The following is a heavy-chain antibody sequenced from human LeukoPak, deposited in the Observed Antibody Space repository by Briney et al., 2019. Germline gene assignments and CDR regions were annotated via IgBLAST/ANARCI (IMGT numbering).Heavy chain of an antibody. CDR3: ARVIVGATTPLDPYYYYGMDV. V-gene: IGHV4-59*01. J-gene: IGHJ6*02. CDR2: IYYSGST. CDR1: GGSISSYY. D-gene: IGHD1-26*01. Sequence: SETLSLTCTVSGGSISSYYWSWIRQPPGKGLEWIGYIYYSGSTNYNPSLKSRVAISVDTSKNQFSLKLSSVTAADTAVYYCARVIVGATTPLDPYYYYGMDVWGQGTTATVSS.